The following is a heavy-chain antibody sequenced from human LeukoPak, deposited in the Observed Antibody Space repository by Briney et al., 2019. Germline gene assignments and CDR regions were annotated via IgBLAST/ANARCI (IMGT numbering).Heavy chain of an antibody. V-gene: IGHV3-9*01. CDR1: GFTFDEYG. J-gene: IGHJ3*02. D-gene: IGHD2-21*02. CDR3: AKAQVVTAIQPDASDI. Sequence: GRSLRLSCAASGFTFDEYGMHWVRQAPGKGLEWVSGISWNSGRIRYADSVKGRFTISRDNAKNSLYLQMNSLRAEDTALYYCAKAQVVTAIQPDASDIWGQGTMVTVS. CDR2: ISWNSGRI.